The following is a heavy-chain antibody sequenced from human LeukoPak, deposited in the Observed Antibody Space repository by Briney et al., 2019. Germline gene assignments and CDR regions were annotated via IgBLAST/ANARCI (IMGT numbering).Heavy chain of an antibody. D-gene: IGHD2-8*01. CDR2: INTEGRST. V-gene: IGHV3-74*01. Sequence: GGSLRLSWAPSGFTLRTYWMHWSRQAPGRGLVWVSLINTEGRSTSYADSVKGRFTVSRDNSKDTLYLQMNSLRADDTAVYYCARGGTDILLEPPAIRFDYWGQGALVTVSS. CDR3: ARGGTDILLEPPAIRFDY. CDR1: GFTLRTYW. J-gene: IGHJ4*02.